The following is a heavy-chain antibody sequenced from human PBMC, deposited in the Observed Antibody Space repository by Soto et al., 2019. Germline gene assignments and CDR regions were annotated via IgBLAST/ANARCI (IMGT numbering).Heavy chain of an antibody. D-gene: IGHD4-4*01. J-gene: IGHJ4*02. V-gene: IGHV4-31*03. CDR1: GGSISSGGYY. CDR3: ARDAYSPDFYFDY. Sequence: SETLSLTCTVSGGSISSGGYYWSWIRQHPGKGLEWIGYIYYSGSTYYNPSLKSRVTISVDTSKNQFSLKLSSVTAADTAVYYCARDAYSPDFYFDYWGQGTLVTVSS. CDR2: IYYSGST.